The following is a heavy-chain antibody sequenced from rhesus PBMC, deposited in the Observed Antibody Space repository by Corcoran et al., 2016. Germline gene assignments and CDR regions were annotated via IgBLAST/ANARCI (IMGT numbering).Heavy chain of an antibody. D-gene: IGHD3-34*01. CDR3: ARGGNYFDY. V-gene: IGHV4S11*01. CDR1: GASISCNY. CDR2: SYGSGSST. Sequence: QVQLQESGPGLVKPLETLSLTCAVSGASISCNYWTWICQPPGKGLEWIGFSYGSGSSTRYNPSLKSRVTLTVDTSKSQFSLKLTCVTAADTAVYYCARGGNYFDYWGQGVLVTVSS. J-gene: IGHJ4*01.